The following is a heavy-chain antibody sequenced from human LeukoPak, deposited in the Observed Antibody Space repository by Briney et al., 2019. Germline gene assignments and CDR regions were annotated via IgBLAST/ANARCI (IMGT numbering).Heavy chain of an antibody. CDR3: ARTNSGNYFDY. CDR2: ITSSSSAK. CDR1: EFTFSSYS. D-gene: IGHD1-26*01. V-gene: IGHV3-48*01. Sequence: GGSLRLSCAASEFTFSSYSMNWVRQAPGKGLEWVSYITSSSSAKYHADSVKGRFTISRDNSKNTLYLQMNSLRAEDTAVYFCARTNSGNYFDYWGQGTLVTVSS. J-gene: IGHJ4*02.